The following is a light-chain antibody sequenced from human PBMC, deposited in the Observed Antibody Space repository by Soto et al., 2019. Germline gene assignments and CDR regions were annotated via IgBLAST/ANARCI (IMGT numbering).Light chain of an antibody. Sequence: EIVMTQSPATPSVSPGERATLSFRASQSVSSNLAWYQQKPGQAPRLLIYGASTRATGIPARFSGSGSGTEFTLTISSLQSEDFAVYYCQQYYSWPPITFGQGTRLEI. CDR3: QQYYSWPPIT. J-gene: IGKJ5*01. V-gene: IGKV3-15*01. CDR2: GAS. CDR1: QSVSSN.